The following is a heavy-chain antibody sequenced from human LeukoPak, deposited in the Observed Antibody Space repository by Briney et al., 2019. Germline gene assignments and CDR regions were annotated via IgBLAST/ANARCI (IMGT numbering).Heavy chain of an antibody. CDR2: IYYSGST. J-gene: IGHJ4*02. CDR1: GGSISSSSYY. Sequence: PSETLSLTCTVSGGSISSSSYYWSWIRQPPGKGLEWIGYIYYSGSTNYNPSLKSRVTISVDTSKNQFSLKLSSVTAADTAVYYCARGARVLAVAGTGYFDYWGQGTLVTVSS. V-gene: IGHV4-61*01. D-gene: IGHD6-19*01. CDR3: ARGARVLAVAGTGYFDY.